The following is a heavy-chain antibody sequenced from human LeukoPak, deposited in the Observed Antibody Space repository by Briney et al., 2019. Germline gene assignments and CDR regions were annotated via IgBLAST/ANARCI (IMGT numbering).Heavy chain of an antibody. CDR3: ARVISDYYYYYMDV. CDR2: IKQDGSEK. CDR1: GFTVSSYW. J-gene: IGHJ6*03. V-gene: IGHV3-7*01. Sequence: GGSLRLSCAASGFTVSSYWMNWVRQAPGKGLEWVANIKQDGSEKYYVDSVKGRFTISRDNAKNSLYLQMNTLRAEDTAVYYCARVISDYYYYYMDVWGKGTTVTISS. D-gene: IGHD2/OR15-2a*01.